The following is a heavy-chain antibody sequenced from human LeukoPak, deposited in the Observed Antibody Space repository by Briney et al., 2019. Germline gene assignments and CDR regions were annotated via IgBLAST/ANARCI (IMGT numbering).Heavy chain of an antibody. CDR3: ARDLLMITPGGQNYYYGMDV. V-gene: IGHV3-23*01. J-gene: IGHJ6*02. D-gene: IGHD3-16*01. Sequence: GESLRLSCAASGFTFSSYAMSWVRQAPGKGLEWVSAISGSGGSTYYADSVKGRFTISRDNSKNTLYLQMNSLRAEDTAVYYCARDLLMITPGGQNYYYGMDVWGQGTTVTVSS. CDR2: ISGSGGST. CDR1: GFTFSSYA.